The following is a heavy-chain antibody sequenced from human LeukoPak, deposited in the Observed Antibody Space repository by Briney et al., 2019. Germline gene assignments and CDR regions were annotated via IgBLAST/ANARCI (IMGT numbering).Heavy chain of an antibody. CDR2: ISGDGSDT. V-gene: IGHV3-74*01. D-gene: IGHD1/OR15-1a*01. Sequence: QAGGSLRLSCAASGFTFSGYWMHWARQSPGKGLVWVSCISGDGSDTRYADSVEGRFTISRDNAKNTLYLQMNSLRVEDTAVYYCARDPRNKGFDPWGQGTLVTVSS. CDR1: GFTFSGYW. CDR3: ARDPRNKGFDP. J-gene: IGHJ5*02.